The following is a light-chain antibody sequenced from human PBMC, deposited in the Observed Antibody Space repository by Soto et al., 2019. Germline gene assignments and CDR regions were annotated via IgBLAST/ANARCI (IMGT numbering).Light chain of an antibody. Sequence: QSALTPPRSVSGSPGQSVTISCTGTSSDVGGYNYVSWYQQHPGKAPKLMIYDVSKRPSGVPDRFSGSKSGNMASLTISGLQAEDEADYYCCSYAGSYTGVFGGGTKLTVL. CDR1: SSDVGGYNY. CDR2: DVS. J-gene: IGLJ2*01. V-gene: IGLV2-11*01. CDR3: CSYAGSYTGV.